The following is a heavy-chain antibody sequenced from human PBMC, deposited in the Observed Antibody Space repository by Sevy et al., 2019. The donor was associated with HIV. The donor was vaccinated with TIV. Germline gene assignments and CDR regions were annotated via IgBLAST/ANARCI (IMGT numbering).Heavy chain of an antibody. CDR1: GFTFSNYG. V-gene: IGHV3-33*06. CDR3: AKTFAIFGVLMSPDFDP. J-gene: IGHJ5*02. D-gene: IGHD3-3*01. CDR2: IWYDGSYK. Sequence: GGSLRLSCAASGFTFSNYGMHWVRQAPGKGLEWVAVIWYDGSYKYYADSVKGRFTISRDNTKSTLYLQMNNLRAEDTAVYYCAKTFAIFGVLMSPDFDPWGQGTLVTVSS.